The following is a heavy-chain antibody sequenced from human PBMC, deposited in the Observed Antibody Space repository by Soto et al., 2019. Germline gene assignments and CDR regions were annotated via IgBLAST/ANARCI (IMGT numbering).Heavy chain of an antibody. CDR3: ASDRVYYYDSSGYYNFDF. D-gene: IGHD3-22*01. J-gene: IGHJ4*02. CDR1: GFTFSHYA. V-gene: IGHV3-30-3*01. Sequence: QVQLVESGGGVVQPGRSLRVSCAASGFTFSHYAMHWVRQAPGKGLEWVAVVSYDGTKQFYADSVKGRFTISRDSSKSTLYLQMNNLRDEDKAVYYCASDRVYYYDSSGYYNFDFWGQGTLVTVSS. CDR2: VSYDGTKQ.